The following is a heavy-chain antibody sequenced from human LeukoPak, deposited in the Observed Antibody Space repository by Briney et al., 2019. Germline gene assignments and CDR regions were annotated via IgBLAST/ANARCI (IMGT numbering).Heavy chain of an antibody. CDR1: GGSISSGSYY. J-gene: IGHJ1*01. CDR3: ARMGTTTVTTMGYFQQ. Sequence: SETLSLTCTVSGGSISSGSYYWSWIRQPAGKGLEWIGRIYTTGSTNYNPSPKSRLTISVDTSKNQFSLKRRSVTAADTAVYYCARMGTTTVTTMGYFQQWGQGTLVTVSS. V-gene: IGHV4-61*02. CDR2: IYTTGST. D-gene: IGHD4-17*01.